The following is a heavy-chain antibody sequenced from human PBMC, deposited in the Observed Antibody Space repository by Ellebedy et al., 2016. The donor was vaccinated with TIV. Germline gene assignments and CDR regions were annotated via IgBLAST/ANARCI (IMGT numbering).Heavy chain of an antibody. J-gene: IGHJ4*02. CDR2: INAGTGST. V-gene: IGHV1-3*01. CDR1: GYTFKNYV. D-gene: IGHD5-24*01. Sequence: ASVKVSCKASGYTFKNYVIHWVRQAPGQRPEWMAWINAGTGSTKASQEFQDRVSITRDIPASTAYMELRSLRSEDTAVYYCAREGYTEMATLNLDYWGQGTLVSVSS. CDR3: AREGYTEMATLNLDY.